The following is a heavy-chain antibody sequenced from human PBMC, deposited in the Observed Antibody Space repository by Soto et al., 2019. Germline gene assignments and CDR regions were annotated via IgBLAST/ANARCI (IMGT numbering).Heavy chain of an antibody. CDR1: GFTFSSYG. D-gene: IGHD1-26*01. CDR3: ASLPYIVGATMSNLDY. V-gene: IGHV3-30*03. Sequence: GGSLRLSCAASGFTFSSYGMHWVRQAPGKGLEWVAVISYDGSNKYYADSVKGRFTISRDNSKNTLYLQMNSLRAEDTAVYYCASLPYIVGATMSNLDYWGQGTLVTVSS. CDR2: ISYDGSNK. J-gene: IGHJ4*02.